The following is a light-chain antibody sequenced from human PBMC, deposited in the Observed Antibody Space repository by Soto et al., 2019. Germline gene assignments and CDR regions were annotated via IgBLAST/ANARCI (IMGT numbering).Light chain of an antibody. CDR2: DVS. CDR3: NSFTTSTTVI. CDR1: SSDVGAYDY. Sequence: QSVLTQPASVSGSPGQSITISCTGSSSDVGAYDYVSWYQQHPGKAPKLIIYDVSKRPSGVSHRFSGSKSGNTASLTISGLQADDEADYHCNSFTTSTTVIFGGGTKLTVL. V-gene: IGLV2-14*01. J-gene: IGLJ2*01.